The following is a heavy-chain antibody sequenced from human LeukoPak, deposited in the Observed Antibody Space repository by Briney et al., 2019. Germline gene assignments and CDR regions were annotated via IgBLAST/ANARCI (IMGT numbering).Heavy chain of an antibody. CDR1: GYTFTSYD. V-gene: IGHV1-8*03. CDR3: ARASGSYWWFDS. D-gene: IGHD1-26*01. Sequence: ASVKVSCKASGYTFTSYDITWVRQATGQGLEWMGWMNPNSGNTGYAQRFQGRVTITRNTSISTAYMVLSSLRSEDTAVYYCARASGSYWWFDSWGQGTLVTVSS. J-gene: IGHJ5*01. CDR2: MNPNSGNT.